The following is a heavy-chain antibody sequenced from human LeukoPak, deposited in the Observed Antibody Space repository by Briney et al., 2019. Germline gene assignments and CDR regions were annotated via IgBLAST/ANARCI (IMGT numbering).Heavy chain of an antibody. Sequence: ASVKVSCKASGYTFTSYGISWVQQAPGQGLEWMGWISAYNGNTNYAQKLQGRVTMTTDTSTSTAYMELRSLRSDDTAVYYCARDPYYDILTGYWVDYWGQGTLVTVSS. V-gene: IGHV1-18*01. CDR1: GYTFTSYG. CDR2: ISAYNGNT. CDR3: ARDPYYDILTGYWVDY. D-gene: IGHD3-9*01. J-gene: IGHJ4*02.